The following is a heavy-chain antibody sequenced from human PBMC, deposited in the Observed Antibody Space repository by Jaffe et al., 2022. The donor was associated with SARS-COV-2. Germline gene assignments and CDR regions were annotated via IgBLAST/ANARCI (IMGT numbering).Heavy chain of an antibody. CDR2: IYYSGST. CDR1: GGSISSYY. CDR3: ARLGHDYYDSSGYYGPPGFIDY. D-gene: IGHD3-22*01. J-gene: IGHJ4*02. Sequence: QVQLQESGPGLVKPSETLSLTCTVSGGSISSYYWSWIRQPPGKGLEWIGYIYYSGSTNYNPSLKSRVTISVDTSKNQFSLKLSSVTAADTAVYYCARLGHDYYDSSGYYGPPGFIDYWGQGTLVTVSS. V-gene: IGHV4-59*08.